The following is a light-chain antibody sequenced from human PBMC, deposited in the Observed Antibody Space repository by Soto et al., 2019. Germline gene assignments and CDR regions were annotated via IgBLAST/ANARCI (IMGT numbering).Light chain of an antibody. Sequence: EIVMTQSPATLSVSPGERATLSCRASQSVSSNSAWYQQKPGQAPRLLIYGASTRATGIPARFSGSGSGTEFTLTISSLQSEDFAVYYCQQYNNWPPGTFGQGTKVEIE. CDR3: QQYNNWPPGT. CDR1: QSVSSN. CDR2: GAS. J-gene: IGKJ1*01. V-gene: IGKV3-15*01.